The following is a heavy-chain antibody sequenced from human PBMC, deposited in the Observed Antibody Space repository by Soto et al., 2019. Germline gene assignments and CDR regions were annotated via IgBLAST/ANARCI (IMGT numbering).Heavy chain of an antibody. D-gene: IGHD3-10*01. CDR2: VHDSWGS. V-gene: IGHV4-59*08. J-gene: IGHJ6*02. CDR1: GGSISSYY. Sequence: QVPLQESGPGLVKPSETLSLSCTVSGGSISSYYWSWIRQPPGKGLEWIGYVHDSWGSHYNPSLKCRHPVYLDTSKSQFSLKLTSVTATDTAVYPGARQGFGALHGRLDVWGQGTTVTVSS. CDR3: ARQGFGALHGRLDV.